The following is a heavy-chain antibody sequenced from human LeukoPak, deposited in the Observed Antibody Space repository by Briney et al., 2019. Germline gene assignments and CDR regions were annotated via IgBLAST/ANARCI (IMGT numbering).Heavy chain of an antibody. J-gene: IGHJ5*02. V-gene: IGHV3-48*03. CDR3: AREYYYDSSGNEGDWFDP. D-gene: IGHD3-22*01. CDR1: GFTFSSYE. CDR2: ISSSGSTI. Sequence: GSLRLSCAASGFTFSSYEMSWVRQAPGKGLEWVSYISSSGSTIYYADSVKGRFTISRDNAKNSLYLQMNSLRAEDTAVYYCAREYYYDSSGNEGDWFDPWGQGTLVTVSS.